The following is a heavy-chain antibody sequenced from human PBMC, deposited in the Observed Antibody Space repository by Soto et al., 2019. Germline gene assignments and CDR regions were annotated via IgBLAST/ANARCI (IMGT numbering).Heavy chain of an antibody. D-gene: IGHD3-16*02. J-gene: IGHJ5*02. CDR3: ARGLGYDYVWGSYRYTVGGRSWFDP. CDR1: GGSFSGYY. V-gene: IGHV4-34*01. Sequence: ASETLSLTCAVYGGSFSGYYWSWIRQPPGKGLEWIGEINHSGSTNYNPSLKSRVTISVDTSKNQFSLKLSSVTAADTAVYYCARGLGYDYVWGSYRYTVGGRSWFDPWGQGTLVTVS. CDR2: INHSGST.